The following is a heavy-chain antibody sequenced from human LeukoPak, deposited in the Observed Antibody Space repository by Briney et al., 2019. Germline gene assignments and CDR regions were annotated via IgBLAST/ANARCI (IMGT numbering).Heavy chain of an antibody. J-gene: IGHJ6*02. V-gene: IGHV3-23*01. CDR2: ISGSGGST. D-gene: IGHD6-19*01. Sequence: GGSLRLSCAAAGFTPSSDAMSRVPQAPGKGLEWVSAISGSGGSTYYADSVKGRFTISRDNSKNTLYLQMNSLRAEDTAVYYCAKAVKRSGWSPDYYYGMDVWGQGTTVTVSS. CDR1: GFTPSSDA. CDR3: AKAVKRSGWSPDYYYGMDV.